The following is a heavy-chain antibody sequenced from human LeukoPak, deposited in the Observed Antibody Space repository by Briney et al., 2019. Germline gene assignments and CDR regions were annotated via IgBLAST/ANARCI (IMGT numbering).Heavy chain of an antibody. CDR2: ISSSSSYI. CDR3: ASTSSGSYYYFDY. Sequence: GGSLRLSCAASGFTFSSYSMSWVRQAPGKGLEWVSSISSSSSYIYYADSVKGRFTISRDNAKNSLYLQMNSLRAEDTAVYYCASTSSGSYYYFDYWGQGTMVTVSS. CDR1: GFTFSSYS. V-gene: IGHV3-21*01. J-gene: IGHJ4*02. D-gene: IGHD3-10*01.